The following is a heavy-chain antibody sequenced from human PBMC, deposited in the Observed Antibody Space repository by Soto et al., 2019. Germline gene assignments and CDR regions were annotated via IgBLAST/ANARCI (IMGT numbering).Heavy chain of an antibody. CDR1: GGSIRSGGYY. J-gene: IGHJ6*02. D-gene: IGHD5-18*01. CDR2: IYYSGNT. Sequence: SETLSLTCTVSGGSIRSGGYYWSWVRQNPRKGLEWIGNIYYSGNTYYNPSLKSRLTISVDTSKNQFSLNLSSVTAADTAVYYCARDRLMATAGTARHYFGLDVWGQGTTVTVSS. CDR3: ARDRLMATAGTARHYFGLDV. V-gene: IGHV4-31*03.